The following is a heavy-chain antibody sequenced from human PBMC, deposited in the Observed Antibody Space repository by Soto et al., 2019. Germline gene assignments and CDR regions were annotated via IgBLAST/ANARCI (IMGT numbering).Heavy chain of an antibody. CDR3: VRMNAESYSSYYAIDV. Sequence: SGPTLVNPTETLTLTCNVSGFSLTTGRMGVSWIRQPPGKALEWLAHIFSDAERSYSRSLQGRLTVSKVGSGSHVVLTMTNMDPVDTGTYFCVRMNAESYSSYYAIDVWGQGT. CDR1: GFSLTTGRMG. J-gene: IGHJ6*02. D-gene: IGHD3-10*01. CDR2: IFSDAER. V-gene: IGHV2-26*01.